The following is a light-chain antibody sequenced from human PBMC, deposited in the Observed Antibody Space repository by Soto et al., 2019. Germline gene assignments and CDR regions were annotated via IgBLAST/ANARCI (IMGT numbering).Light chain of an antibody. CDR2: KAS. V-gene: IGKV1-5*03. Sequence: DIPMTQSPSTLSASVGDRVTITCRASQSISSRLAWYQQKPGKAPKLLIYKASSLESGVPSRFSGSGSGTEFTLTISSLQPDDFATYYCQQYNSYPRTFGQGTKVEIK. CDR1: QSISSR. CDR3: QQYNSYPRT. J-gene: IGKJ1*01.